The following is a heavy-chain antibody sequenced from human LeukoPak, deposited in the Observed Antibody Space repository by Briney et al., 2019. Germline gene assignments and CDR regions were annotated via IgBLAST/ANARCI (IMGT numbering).Heavy chain of an antibody. V-gene: IGHV3-7*01. CDR3: ARDCRWLVRRDAFDI. J-gene: IGHJ3*02. Sequence: GGSLRLSCAASGFTFSSYWMSWVRQAPGKGPEWVANIKQDGSEKYYVDSVKGRFTISRDNAKNSLYLQMNSLRAEDTAVYYCARDCRWLVRRDAFDIWGQGTMVTVSS. CDR2: IKQDGSEK. CDR1: GFTFSSYW. D-gene: IGHD6-19*01.